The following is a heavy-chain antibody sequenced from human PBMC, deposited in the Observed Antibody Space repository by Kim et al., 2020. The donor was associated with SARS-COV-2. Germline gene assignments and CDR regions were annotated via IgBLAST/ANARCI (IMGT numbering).Heavy chain of an antibody. CDR3: APTPYYYDSSGYPLD. J-gene: IGHJ4*02. V-gene: IGHV1-69*13. CDR1: GGTFSSYA. Sequence: SVKVSCKASGGTFSSYAISWVRQAPGQGLEWMGGIIPIFGTANYAQKFQGRVTITADESTSTAYMELSSLRSEDTAVYYCAPTPYYYDSSGYPLDWGQGTLVTVSS. CDR2: IIPIFGTA. D-gene: IGHD3-22*01.